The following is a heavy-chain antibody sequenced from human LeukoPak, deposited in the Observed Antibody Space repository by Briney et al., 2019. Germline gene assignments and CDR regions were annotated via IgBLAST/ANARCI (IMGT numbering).Heavy chain of an antibody. CDR3: AREPGPGDGYHKYYFDY. V-gene: IGHV1-69*13. CDR2: IIPIFGTA. J-gene: IGHJ4*02. Sequence: GASVKVSCKASGYTFTSYAISWVRQAPGQGLEWMGGIIPIFGTANYAQKFQGRVTITADESTSTAYMELSSLRSEDTAVYYCAREPGPGDGYHKYYFDYWGQGTLVTVSS. CDR1: GYTFTSYA. D-gene: IGHD5-24*01.